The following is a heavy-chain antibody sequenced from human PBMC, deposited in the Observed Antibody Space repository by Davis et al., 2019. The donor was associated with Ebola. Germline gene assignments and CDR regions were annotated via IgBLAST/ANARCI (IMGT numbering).Heavy chain of an antibody. CDR3: ARGRSDWLLYDLDAFDI. D-gene: IGHD3-9*01. V-gene: IGHV4-39*01. Sequence: MPSETLSLTCTVSGGSISSSSYYWGWIRQPPGKGLEWIGSIYYSGSTYYNPSLKSRVTISVDTSKNQFSLKLSSVTAADTAVYYCARGRSDWLLYDLDAFDIWGQGTMVTVSS. CDR1: GGSISSSSYY. J-gene: IGHJ3*02. CDR2: IYYSGST.